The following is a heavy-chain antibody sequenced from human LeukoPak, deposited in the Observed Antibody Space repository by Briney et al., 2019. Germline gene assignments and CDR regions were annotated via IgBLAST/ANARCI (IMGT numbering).Heavy chain of an antibody. D-gene: IGHD3-9*01. CDR2: INPNSGGT. CDR1: GYTFTGYY. Sequence: ASVKVSCKASGYTFTGYYMHWVRQAPGQGLEWMGWINPNSGGTNYAQKFQGRVTMTRDTSISTAYMELSRLRSDDTAVYYCARDRKGYDILTGYYRTYYFDYWGQGTLVTVSS. CDR3: ARDRKGYDILTGYYRTYYFDY. J-gene: IGHJ4*02. V-gene: IGHV1-2*02.